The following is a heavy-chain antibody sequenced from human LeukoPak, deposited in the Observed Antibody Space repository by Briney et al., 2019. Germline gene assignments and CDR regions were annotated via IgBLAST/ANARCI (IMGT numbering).Heavy chain of an antibody. CDR1: GFTFSSYA. J-gene: IGHJ4*02. CDR2: ISYDGSNK. V-gene: IGHV3-30-3*01. D-gene: IGHD3-22*01. CDR3: AGSPQYYDSSGYTYFDY. Sequence: GGSLRLSCAASGFTFSSYAMHWVRQAPGKGLEWVAVISYDGSNKYYADSVKGRFTISRDNAKNSLYLQMNSLRAEDTAVYYCAGSPQYYDSSGYTYFDYWGQGTLVTVSS.